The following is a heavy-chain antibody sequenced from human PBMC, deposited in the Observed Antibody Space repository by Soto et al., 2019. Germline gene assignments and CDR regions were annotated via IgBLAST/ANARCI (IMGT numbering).Heavy chain of an antibody. CDR3: ARDLPLGVFDY. D-gene: IGHD2-8*01. CDR1: GFTFSSYA. CDR2: ISYDGSNK. V-gene: IGHV3-30-3*01. Sequence: GGSLRLSCAAFGFTFSSYAMHWVRQAPGKGLEWVAVISYDGSNKYYADSVKGRFTISRDNSKNTLYLQMNSLRAEDTAVYYCARDLPLGVFDYWGQGTLVTVSS. J-gene: IGHJ4*02.